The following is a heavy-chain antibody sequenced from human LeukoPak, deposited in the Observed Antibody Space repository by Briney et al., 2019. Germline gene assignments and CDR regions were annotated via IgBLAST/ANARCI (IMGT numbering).Heavy chain of an antibody. Sequence: GGSLRLSCAASGFTFSIYAMSWVRQAPGKGLEWVSGISGSGGSTYYADSVKGRFTISRDNSKNTLYLQMNSLRAEDTAVYYCAKDGFDYYDSSGYYYFNYWGQGTLVTVSS. CDR1: GFTFSIYA. CDR2: ISGSGGST. CDR3: AKDGFDYYDSSGYYYFNY. V-gene: IGHV3-23*01. J-gene: IGHJ4*02. D-gene: IGHD3-22*01.